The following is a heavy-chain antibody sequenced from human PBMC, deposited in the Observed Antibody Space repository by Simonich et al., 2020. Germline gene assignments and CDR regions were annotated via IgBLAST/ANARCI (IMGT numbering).Heavy chain of an antibody. J-gene: IGHJ4*02. CDR3: ARTNTMRELDTMVRGVDYFDY. D-gene: IGHD3-10*01. CDR2: FIPILGRA. Sequence: QVQLVQSGAEVKKPGSSVKVSCKASGGTFSSYAISWVRQAPGQGLEWMGGFIPILGRANNAQKVQGRVTITADKSTSTAYMELSSLRSEDTAVYYCARTNTMRELDTMVRGVDYFDYWGQGTLVTVSS. V-gene: IGHV1-69*06. CDR1: GGTFSSYA.